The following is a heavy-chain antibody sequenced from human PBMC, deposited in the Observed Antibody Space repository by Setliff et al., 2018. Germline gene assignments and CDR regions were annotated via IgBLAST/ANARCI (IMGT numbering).Heavy chain of an antibody. V-gene: IGHV4-34*08. CDR1: TFTFSKYA. CDR2: ISHSGSP. CDR3: ASIDWGENFYNTDV. J-gene: IGHJ6*03. D-gene: IGHD7-27*01. Sequence: GSLRLSCVASTFTFSKYAITWVRQAPGKGLEWIGEISHSGSPNYNPSLKSRGTMSVDTSKRQFSLKLTSVTAADMAVYFCASIDWGENFYNTDVWGKGTTVTVSS.